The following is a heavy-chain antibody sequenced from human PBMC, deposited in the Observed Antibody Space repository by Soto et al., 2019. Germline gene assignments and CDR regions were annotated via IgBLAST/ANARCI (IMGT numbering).Heavy chain of an antibody. CDR1: GGSFIGYY. D-gene: IGHD6-19*01. CDR2: INHSGST. J-gene: IGHJ6*03. V-gene: IGHV4-34*01. Sequence: SETLSLTCAVYGGSFIGYYWSWIRQPPGKGLEWIGEINHSGSTNYNPSLKSRVTISVDTSKNQFSLKLSSVTAADTAVYYCARDSSIAVAGLGGDYYYKDVWGKGTTVTVTS. CDR3: ARDSSIAVAGLGGDYYYKDV.